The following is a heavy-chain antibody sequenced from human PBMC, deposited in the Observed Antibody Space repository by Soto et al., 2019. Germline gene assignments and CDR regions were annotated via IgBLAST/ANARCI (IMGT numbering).Heavy chain of an antibody. CDR1: GFTFTSSS. J-gene: IGHJ6*02. CDR2: IVVGSGNT. Sequence: AAVKVSCKASGFTFTSSSMQWVRQARGQRLEWIGWIVVGSGNTNYAQKFQERVTITRDMSTSTAYMELSSLRSEDTAVYYCAAANIGYGMDFWGQGTTVTVSS. CDR3: AAANIGYGMDF. V-gene: IGHV1-58*02.